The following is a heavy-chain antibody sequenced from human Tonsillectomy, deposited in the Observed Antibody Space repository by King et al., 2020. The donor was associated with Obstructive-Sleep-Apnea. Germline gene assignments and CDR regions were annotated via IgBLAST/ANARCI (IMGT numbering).Heavy chain of an antibody. CDR1: GYTFTSYG. Sequence: QLVQSGAEVKKPGASVKVSCKASGYTFTSYGISWVRLAPGQGLEWMGWISAYNGNTNYAQRLQGRVTMTTDTSSSTAYMELRSLRSDDTAVYYCARVSRDSGYDYFWFDPWGQGTLVTVSS. V-gene: IGHV1-18*04. J-gene: IGHJ5*02. CDR2: ISAYNGNT. CDR3: ARVSRDSGYDYFWFDP. D-gene: IGHD5-12*01.